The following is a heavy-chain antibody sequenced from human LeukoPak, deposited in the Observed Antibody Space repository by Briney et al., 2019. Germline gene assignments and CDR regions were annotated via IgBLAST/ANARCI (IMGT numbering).Heavy chain of an antibody. CDR2: MNPNSGNT. D-gene: IGHD3-10*01. Sequence: ASVKVSCKASGYTFTSHYMHWVRQATGQGLEWMGWMNPNSGNTGYAQKFQGRVTMTRNTSISTAYMELSSLRSEDTAVYYCARGDLLWFGELSIDAFDIWGQGTMVTVSS. CDR3: ARGDLLWFGELSIDAFDI. CDR1: GYTFTSHY. J-gene: IGHJ3*02. V-gene: IGHV1-8*02.